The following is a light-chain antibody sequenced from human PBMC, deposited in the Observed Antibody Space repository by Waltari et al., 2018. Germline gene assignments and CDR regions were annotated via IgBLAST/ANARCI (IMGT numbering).Light chain of an antibody. Sequence: QSALTQPRSVSGSPGQSVTISCTGTSSAVGAYDYVSWYHHHPGKAPKLMICDVTKRPSGVPDRFSGSKSGNTASLTISGLQAEDEAYYYCCSYAGRYTHVVFGGGTKLTVL. CDR2: DVT. CDR1: SSAVGAYDY. J-gene: IGLJ2*01. CDR3: CSYAGRYTHVV. V-gene: IGLV2-11*01.